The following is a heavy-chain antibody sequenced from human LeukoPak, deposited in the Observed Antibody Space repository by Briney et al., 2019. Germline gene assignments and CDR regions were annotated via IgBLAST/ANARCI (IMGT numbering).Heavy chain of an antibody. V-gene: IGHV1-2*04. CDR2: INPNSGGT. Sequence: ASVKVSCKASGYTFTGYYMHWVRQAPGQGLEWMGWINPNSGGTNYAQKFQGWVTMTRDTSISTAYMELSRLRSVDTAVYYCARAQYYYDSSGSEYYFDYWGQGTLVTVSS. CDR3: ARAQYYYDSSGSEYYFDY. CDR1: GYTFTGYY. D-gene: IGHD3-22*01. J-gene: IGHJ4*02.